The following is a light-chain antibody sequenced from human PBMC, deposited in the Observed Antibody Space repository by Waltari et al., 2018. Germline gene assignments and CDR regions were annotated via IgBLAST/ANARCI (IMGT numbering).Light chain of an antibody. CDR2: DVS. CDR1: SSTVGGYNF. CDR3: SSYTSSNTLV. Sequence: QSALTQPASVPGSPGESIPISCTGTSSTVGGYNFVSWYQQHPGKAPKLMIYDVSNRPSGVSNRFSGSKSGNTASLTISGLQAEDEADYYCSSYTSSNTLVFGTGTKVTAL. J-gene: IGLJ1*01. V-gene: IGLV2-14*03.